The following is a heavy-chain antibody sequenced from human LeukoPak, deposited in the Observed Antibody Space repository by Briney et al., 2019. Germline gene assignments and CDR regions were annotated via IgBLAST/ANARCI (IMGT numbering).Heavy chain of an antibody. V-gene: IGHV4-61*02. J-gene: IGHJ4*02. Sequence: SQTLSLTCTVSGGSISSGFYYWSWIRQPAGKGLEWIGRIYTSGSTNYNPSLKSRVTMSVDTSKNQFSLKLSSVTAADTAVYYCAREPLGYSSSWYHRRDFDYWGQGTLVTVSS. D-gene: IGHD6-13*01. CDR2: IYTSGST. CDR3: AREPLGYSSSWYHRRDFDY. CDR1: GGSISSGFYY.